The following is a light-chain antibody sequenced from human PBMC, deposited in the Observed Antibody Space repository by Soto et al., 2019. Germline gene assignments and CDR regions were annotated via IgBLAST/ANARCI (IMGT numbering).Light chain of an antibody. Sequence: DIQMTQSPSSLSASVGDRVTITCRASQNIRIYLNWFQQKPGKAPNLLISGASSLQSGVPSRFSGSGSGTEFTLTISSLQPDDFATYYCQQYNSLWTFGQGTKVDIK. J-gene: IGKJ1*01. V-gene: IGKV1-16*01. CDR1: QNIRIY. CDR3: QQYNSLWT. CDR2: GAS.